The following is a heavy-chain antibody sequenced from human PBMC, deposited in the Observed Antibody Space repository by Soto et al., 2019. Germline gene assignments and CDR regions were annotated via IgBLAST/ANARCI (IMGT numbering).Heavy chain of an antibody. D-gene: IGHD4-4*01. V-gene: IGHV3-66*01. J-gene: IGHJ5*02. CDR1: GFIVSSKY. CDR2: LYGSGDT. CDR3: AKAVLQWQKVEWFDH. Sequence: KLVESGGGLVQPGGSLRLSCAASGFIVSSKYMSWVRQAPGKGLEWVSVLYGSGDTYYADSVRGRFTISRDSSKNTLYLQMKRLRVDDTGVYYCAKAVLQWQKVEWFDHWGQGALVSVSS.